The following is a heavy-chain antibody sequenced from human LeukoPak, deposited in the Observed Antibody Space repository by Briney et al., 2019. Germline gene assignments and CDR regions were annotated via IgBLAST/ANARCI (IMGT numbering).Heavy chain of an antibody. CDR2: ISYDGSNK. V-gene: IGHV3-30*04. J-gene: IGHJ6*03. CDR1: GFTFSSYA. Sequence: GGSLRLSCAASGFTFSSYAMHWVRQAPGKGLEWVAVISYDGSNKYYADSVKGRFTISRDNSKNTLYLQMNSLRAEDTAVYYCAVYYYDSSGMPTNYYYYMDVWGKGTTVTVSS. CDR3: AVYYYDSSGMPTNYYYYMDV. D-gene: IGHD3-22*01.